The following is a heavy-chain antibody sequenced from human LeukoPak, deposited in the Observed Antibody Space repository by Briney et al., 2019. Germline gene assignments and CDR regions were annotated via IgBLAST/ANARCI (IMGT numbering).Heavy chain of an antibody. Sequence: GGSLRLSCAASGFTFNDCGMTWVRQVSGKGLEWVSGISGSGHSTYYADSVKSRFTISRDNSKNTLYLQMNSLRDEDTAVYYCAKDSGGGACAFDHWGQGTLVTVSS. D-gene: IGHD1-26*01. J-gene: IGHJ4*02. CDR1: GFTFNDCG. V-gene: IGHV3-23*01. CDR3: AKDSGGGACAFDH. CDR2: ISGSGHST.